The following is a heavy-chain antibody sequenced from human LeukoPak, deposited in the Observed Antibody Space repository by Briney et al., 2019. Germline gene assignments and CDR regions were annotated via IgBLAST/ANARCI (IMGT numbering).Heavy chain of an antibody. V-gene: IGHV3-23*01. CDR1: GFTFSSYA. CDR3: AKRIGSCNSLSCLYFGH. J-gene: IGHJ4*02. Sequence: GGSLRLSCAASGFTFSSYAMSWVRQAPGKGLEWVSTVSGSGGSTYYADSVKGRFTISRDNSKNTLYVQMNSLRAEDTAVYYCAKRIGSCNSLSCLYFGHWGQGALVTVSS. CDR2: VSGSGGST. D-gene: IGHD2-2*01.